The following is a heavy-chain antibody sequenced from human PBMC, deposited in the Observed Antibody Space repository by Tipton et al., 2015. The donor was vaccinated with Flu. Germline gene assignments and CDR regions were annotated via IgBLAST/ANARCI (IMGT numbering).Heavy chain of an antibody. D-gene: IGHD6-13*01. CDR2: IDSGGKT. V-gene: IGHV3-66*01. CDR3: AKGRAAVGAGYFQH. J-gene: IGHJ1*01. Sequence: SLRLSCVASGFIVSSNYMSWARQAPGKGLEWVAVIDSGGKTYYADSVKGRFTISRDNAKNSLYLQVNSLRAEDTALYYCAKGRAAVGAGYFQHWGQGTLVTVSS. CDR1: GFIVSSNY.